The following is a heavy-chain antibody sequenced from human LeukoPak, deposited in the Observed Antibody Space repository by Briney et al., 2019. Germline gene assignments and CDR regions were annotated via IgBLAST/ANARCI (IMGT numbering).Heavy chain of an antibody. Sequence: GGSLRLSCAASGFSFSINTMPWVRQAPGKGLEWVSYISDSSATIYYADSVKGRFTISRDNAKNSLYLQMYSLRDEDTAIYYCARDLLHGYFDYWGQGTLVTVSS. D-gene: IGHD2-15*01. V-gene: IGHV3-48*02. CDR1: GFSFSINT. CDR2: ISDSSATI. CDR3: ARDLLHGYFDY. J-gene: IGHJ4*02.